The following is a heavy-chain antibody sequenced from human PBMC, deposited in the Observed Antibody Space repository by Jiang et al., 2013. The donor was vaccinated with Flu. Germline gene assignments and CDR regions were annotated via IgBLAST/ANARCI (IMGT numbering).Heavy chain of an antibody. Sequence: PGLVKPSQTLSLTCAISGDSVSSNSAAWNWIRQSPSRGLEWLGRTYYRSKWYNDYAVSVKSRITINPDTSKNQFSLQLNSVTPEDTAVYYCARIPYFGITGTTYYYYGMDVWGQGTTVTVSS. CDR2: TYYRSKWYN. V-gene: IGHV6-1*01. D-gene: IGHD1-7*01. J-gene: IGHJ6*02. CDR3: ARIPYFGITGTTYYYYGMDV. CDR1: GDSVSSNSAA.